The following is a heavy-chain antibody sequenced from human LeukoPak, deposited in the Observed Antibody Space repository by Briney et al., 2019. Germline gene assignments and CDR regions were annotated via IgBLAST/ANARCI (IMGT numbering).Heavy chain of an antibody. V-gene: IGHV3-23*01. J-gene: IGHJ6*02. Sequence: GGSLRLSCAASGFTFSSYAMSWVRQAPGKGLEWLSAMSGSGSSTYYADSVKGRFTISRDNSNNTLYLQMNSLRAEDTAVYYCAGGAGVYYYGLDVWGQGTTVTVFS. CDR2: MSGSGSST. CDR3: AGGAGVYYYGLDV. CDR1: GFTFSSYA.